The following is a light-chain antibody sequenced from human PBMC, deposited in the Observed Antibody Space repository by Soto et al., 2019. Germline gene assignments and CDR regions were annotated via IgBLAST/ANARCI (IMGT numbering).Light chain of an antibody. V-gene: IGKV3-20*01. CDR2: GAS. Sequence: IVLTQSPGTLSFSPGERATLSCRASQSVSSRYLAWYQQKPGQAPRLLIYGASSRATGIPDRFSGSGSVTDVTLTISRLEPEAFAVYYCQQYGSTPSLTLGGETKVEIK. CDR3: QQYGSTPSLT. J-gene: IGKJ4*01. CDR1: QSVSSRY.